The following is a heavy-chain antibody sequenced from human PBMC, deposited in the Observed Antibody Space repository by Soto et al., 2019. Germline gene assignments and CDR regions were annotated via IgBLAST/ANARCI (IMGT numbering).Heavy chain of an antibody. V-gene: IGHV4-31*03. D-gene: IGHD2-15*01. Sequence: SETLSLTCTVSGGSISSGGYYWSWIRQHPGKGLEWIGYIYYSGSTYYNPSLKSRVTISVDTSKNQFSLKLSSVTAADTAVYYCARTLEGVAAVPYYYYYMDVWGKGTTVTVSS. CDR1: GGSISSGGYY. CDR2: IYYSGST. J-gene: IGHJ6*03. CDR3: ARTLEGVAAVPYYYYYMDV.